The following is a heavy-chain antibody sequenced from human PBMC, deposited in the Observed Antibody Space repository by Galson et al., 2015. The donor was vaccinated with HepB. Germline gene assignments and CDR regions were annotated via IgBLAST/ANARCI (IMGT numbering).Heavy chain of an antibody. Sequence: LSLTCAVYGGSFSGYYWSWIRQPPGKGLEWIGEINHSGSTNYNPSLKSRVTISVDTSKNQFSLKLSSVTAADTAVYYCARGGVTTIFSKRRGAFDIWGQGTMVTVSS. CDR1: GGSFSGYY. D-gene: IGHD2-21*02. CDR2: INHSGST. J-gene: IGHJ3*02. CDR3: ARGGVTTIFSKRRGAFDI. V-gene: IGHV4-34*01.